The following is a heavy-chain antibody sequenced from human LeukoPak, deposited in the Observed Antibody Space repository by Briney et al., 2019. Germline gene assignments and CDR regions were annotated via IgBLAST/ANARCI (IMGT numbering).Heavy chain of an antibody. D-gene: IGHD3-22*01. J-gene: IGHJ4*02. Sequence: PGGSLRLSCAASGFTFSKYAMSWVRQAPGKGLEWVSAISGSSGSTYYADSVKGRFAISRDNSKNTLYLQLNSLRAEDTAVYYCAKDGIRYYYDSSGYYGDYWGQGTLVTVSS. CDR3: AKDGIRYYYDSSGYYGDY. V-gene: IGHV3-23*01. CDR1: GFTFSKYA. CDR2: ISGSSGST.